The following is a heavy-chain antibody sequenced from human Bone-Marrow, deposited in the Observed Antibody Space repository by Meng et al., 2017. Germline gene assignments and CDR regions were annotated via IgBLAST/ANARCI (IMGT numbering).Heavy chain of an antibody. CDR3: ARSSGWYRPDY. J-gene: IGHJ4*02. V-gene: IGHV5-51*01. CDR2: TYPSDSET. Sequence: GESLKISCKTSGYSFTSFWIGWVRQRPGKGLEWMGITYPSDSETAYSPSFQGQVTISADKSISTAYLQWSSLKASDTAMYYCARSSGWYRPDYWGQGTLVTVSS. CDR1: GYSFTSFW. D-gene: IGHD6-19*01.